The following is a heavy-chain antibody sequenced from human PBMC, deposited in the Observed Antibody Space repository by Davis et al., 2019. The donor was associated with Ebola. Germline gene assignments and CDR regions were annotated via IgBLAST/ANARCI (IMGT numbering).Heavy chain of an antibody. CDR3: ARVRWTSGYYFDY. V-gene: IGHV3-23*01. Sequence: ESLKISCAASDFTFSSYTMGWVRQAPGKGLEWVSGISSSGGSTYYADSVKGRFTISRDNSKNTLYLQMNSLRAEDTAVYYCARVRWTSGYYFDYWGQGTLVTVSS. CDR2: ISSSGGST. J-gene: IGHJ4*02. CDR1: DFTFSSYT. D-gene: IGHD3-22*01.